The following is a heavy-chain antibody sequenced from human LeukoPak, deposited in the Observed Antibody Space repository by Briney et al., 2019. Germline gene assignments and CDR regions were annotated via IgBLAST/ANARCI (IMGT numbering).Heavy chain of an antibody. CDR1: GGSISSYY. CDR2: IYYSGST. D-gene: IGHD6-13*01. J-gene: IGHJ4*02. V-gene: IGHV4-59*12. Sequence: PSETLSLTCTVSGGSISSYYWSWIRQPPGKGLEWIGYIYYSGSTNYNPSLKSRVTISVDTSKNQFSLKLSSVTAADTAVYYCARDGAAAGTIDYWGQGTLVTVSS. CDR3: ARDGAAAGTIDY.